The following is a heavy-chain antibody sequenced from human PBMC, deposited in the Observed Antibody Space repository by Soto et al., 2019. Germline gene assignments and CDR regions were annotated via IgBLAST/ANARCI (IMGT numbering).Heavy chain of an antibody. Sequence: QVQLQESGPGLVKPSETLSLTCTVSGGSVSSGSYYWSWIRQPPGKGLEWIGYIYYSGSTNYNSPPQSRVTISVDTSKNPFSLKLSSVTAADTAVYYWASESRNRLFDYWGQGTLVTVSS. V-gene: IGHV4-61*01. CDR2: IYYSGST. CDR3: ASESRNRLFDY. CDR1: GGSVSSGSYY. J-gene: IGHJ4*02.